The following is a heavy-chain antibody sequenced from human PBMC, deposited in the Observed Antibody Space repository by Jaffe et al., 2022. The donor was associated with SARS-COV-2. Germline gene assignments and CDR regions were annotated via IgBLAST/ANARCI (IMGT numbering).Heavy chain of an antibody. CDR2: ISGSGDKT. Sequence: EVQLLESGGNLVQPGGSLRLSCATSGFTFGSSAMNWVRQAPGKGLEWVSSISGSGDKTYYADSVKGRFTISRDNSKNTLYLQMDSLRADDTAIYYCAKDRHYWYFDLWGRGTLVTVSS. CDR1: GFTFGSSA. V-gene: IGHV3-23*01. CDR3: AKDRHYWYFDL. J-gene: IGHJ2*01.